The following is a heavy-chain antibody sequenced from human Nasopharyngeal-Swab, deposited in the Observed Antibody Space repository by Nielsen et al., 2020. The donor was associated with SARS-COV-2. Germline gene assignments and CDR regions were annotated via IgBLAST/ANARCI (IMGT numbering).Heavy chain of an antibody. Sequence: SETLSLTCTVSGGSISSYYWSWIRQSPGKGLEWIGYIYSTGSTNYNASLKSRVTISVDTSKNQFSLKLNSVTAADTAVYYCARDIIGYDSYAGDYWGQGTLVTVSS. D-gene: IGHD3-22*01. CDR3: ARDIIGYDSYAGDY. CDR1: GGSISSYY. J-gene: IGHJ4*02. CDR2: IYSTGST. V-gene: IGHV4-59*12.